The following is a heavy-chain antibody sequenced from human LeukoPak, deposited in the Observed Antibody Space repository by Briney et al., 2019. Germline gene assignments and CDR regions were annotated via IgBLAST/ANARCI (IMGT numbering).Heavy chain of an antibody. D-gene: IGHD4-17*01. CDR1: GGSISSSSYY. CDR2: IYYSGST. J-gene: IGHJ4*02. Sequence: SETLSLTCTVSGGSISSSSYYWGWIRQPPGKGLEWIGSIYYSGSTYYNPSLKSRVTISVDTSRNQFSLKLSSVTAADTAVYYCARDPRNDYGDYFDYWGQGTLVTVSS. CDR3: ARDPRNDYGDYFDY. V-gene: IGHV4-39*07.